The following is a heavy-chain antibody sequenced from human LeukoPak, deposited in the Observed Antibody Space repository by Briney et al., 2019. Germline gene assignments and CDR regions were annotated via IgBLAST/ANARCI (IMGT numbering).Heavy chain of an antibody. Sequence: SETLSLTCTVSGGSISSYYWSWIRQPPGKGLEWIGYIYYSGSTNYNPSLKSRVTISIDTSNNQFSLKLSSVTAADTAVYYCARHHYDSSGYYYFDYWGQGTLVTVSS. V-gene: IGHV4-59*01. D-gene: IGHD3-22*01. J-gene: IGHJ4*02. CDR3: ARHHYDSSGYYYFDY. CDR1: GGSISSYY. CDR2: IYYSGST.